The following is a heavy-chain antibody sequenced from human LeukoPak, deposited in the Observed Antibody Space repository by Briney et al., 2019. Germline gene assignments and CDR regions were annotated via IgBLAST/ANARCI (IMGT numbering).Heavy chain of an antibody. CDR2: IYYSGST. CDR3: ARQGGEYYSDSRGYYYYFDY. V-gene: IGHV4-59*08. D-gene: IGHD3-22*01. J-gene: IGHJ4*02. CDR1: GGSISSYY. Sequence: SETLSLTCTVSGGSISSYYWSWIRRPPGKGLEWIGYIYYSGSTKYNPSLRSRVTMSVDTSKNQFSLRLSSVSAADTAVYYCARQGGEYYSDSRGYYYYFDYWGQGTLVTVSS.